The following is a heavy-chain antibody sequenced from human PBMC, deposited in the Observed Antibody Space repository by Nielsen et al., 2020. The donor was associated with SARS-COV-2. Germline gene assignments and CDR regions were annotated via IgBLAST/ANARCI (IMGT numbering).Heavy chain of an antibody. CDR1: GFTFSSYW. J-gene: IGHJ4*02. D-gene: IGHD6-13*01. Sequence: GESLKISCAASGFTFSSYWMSWVRQAPGKGLEWVANIKQDGSEKYYVDSVKGRFTISRDNAKNSLYLQMNSLRAEDTAVYYCARLASSSWHFDYWGQGTLVTVSS. V-gene: IGHV3-7*01. CDR2: IKQDGSEK. CDR3: ARLASSSWHFDY.